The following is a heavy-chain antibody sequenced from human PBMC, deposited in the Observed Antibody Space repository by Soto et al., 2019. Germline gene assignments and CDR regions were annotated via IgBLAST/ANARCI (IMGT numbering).Heavy chain of an antibody. V-gene: IGHV4-34*01. CDR1: GGSFCTYF. D-gene: IGHD2-2*01. J-gene: IGHJ5*02. Sequence: QVQLQQWGAGLLKPSETLSLTCTVSGGSFCTYFWRWIRQPPGKGLEWIGEINHSGESNYDPSHKRGINKTLDTSTNQMSLKMTSLTAADTAVYYWARGGRYCSGTSCYAFDPWGQGTLVTGSS. CDR3: ARGGRYCSGTSCYAFDP. CDR2: INHSGES.